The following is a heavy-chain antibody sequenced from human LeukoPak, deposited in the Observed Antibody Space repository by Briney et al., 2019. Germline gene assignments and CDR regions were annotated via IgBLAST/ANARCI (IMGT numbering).Heavy chain of an antibody. V-gene: IGHV3-13*01. J-gene: IGHJ4*02. CDR1: GLTFSSYD. D-gene: IGHD3-22*01. CDR2: IGATGDT. CDR3: AIHPYYDSSGYPYYFDY. Sequence: GGSLRLSCAASGLTFSSYDMHWVRQAPGKGLEWVSSIGATGDTYYAGSVKGRFTISRDNSKNTLYLQINSLRAEDTAVYYCAIHPYYDSSGYPYYFDYWGQGTLVTVSS.